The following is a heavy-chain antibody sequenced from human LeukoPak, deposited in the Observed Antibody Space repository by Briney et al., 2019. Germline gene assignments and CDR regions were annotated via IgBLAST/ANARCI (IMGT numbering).Heavy chain of an antibody. J-gene: IGHJ6*02. CDR3: AGVRPGRGMDV. V-gene: IGHV1-2*02. Sequence: ASVKVPCKASGYTFTGYYMHWVRQAPGQGLEWMGWINPNSGDTIYAQKFQGRVTMTRDTSISAAYMELSRLRSDDTAVYYCAGVRPGRGMDVWGQGTTVTVSS. CDR2: INPNSGDT. CDR1: GYTFTGYY. D-gene: IGHD6-6*01.